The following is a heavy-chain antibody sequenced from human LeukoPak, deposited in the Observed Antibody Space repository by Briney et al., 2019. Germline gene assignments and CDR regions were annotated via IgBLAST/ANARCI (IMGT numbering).Heavy chain of an antibody. CDR2: IYYSGST. D-gene: IGHD3-22*01. CDR1: GGSISSSSYY. J-gene: IGHJ4*02. CDR3: ARGIDTAMVTWGKDYYDSSGYHYFDY. Sequence: ASETLSLTCTVSGGSISSSSYYWGWIRQPPGKGLEWIGSIYYSGSTYYNPSLKSRVTISVDTSKNQFSLKLSSVTAADTAVYYCARGIDTAMVTWGKDYYDSSGYHYFDYWGQGTLVTVSS. V-gene: IGHV4-39*07.